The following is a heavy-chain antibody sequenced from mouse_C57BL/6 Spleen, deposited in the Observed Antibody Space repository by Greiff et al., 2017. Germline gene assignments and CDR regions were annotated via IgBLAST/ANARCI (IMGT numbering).Heavy chain of an antibody. V-gene: IGHV5-6*01. CDR2: ISSGGSYT. CDR3: ARQSHSHYEGLAY. J-gene: IGHJ3*01. Sequence: EVQVVESGGDLVKPGGSLKLSCAASGFTFSSYGMSWVRQTPDKRLEWVATISSGGSYTYYPDSVKGRFTISRDNAKNTLYLQMSSLKSEDTARYYCARQSHSHYEGLAYWGQGTLVTVSA. D-gene: IGHD1-1*01. CDR1: GFTFSSYG.